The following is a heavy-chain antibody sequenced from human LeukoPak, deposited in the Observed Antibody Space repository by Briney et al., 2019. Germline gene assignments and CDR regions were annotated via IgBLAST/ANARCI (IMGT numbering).Heavy chain of an antibody. CDR3: ARGHDNWFDP. V-gene: IGHV1-2*05. Sequence: RVASVKVSCKASGYSFTGYYLHWVRQAPGQGLEWMGQIKPNNGVTTYAQKFQDRDTMTRDTSISTAYMELSRMTSDDSGVYYCARGHDNWFDPWGQGTLVIVSS. CDR1: GYSFTGYY. J-gene: IGHJ5*02. CDR2: IKPNNGVT.